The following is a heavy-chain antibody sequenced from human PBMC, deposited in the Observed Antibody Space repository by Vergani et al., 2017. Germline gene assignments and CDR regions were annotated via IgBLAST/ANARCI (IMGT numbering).Heavy chain of an antibody. J-gene: IGHJ6*02. V-gene: IGHV4-38-2*01. CDR2: IHHSGDT. CDR1: DSSIMTNPY. Sequence: QVQLQESGPGLVKPSETLTLTCDVSDSSIMTNPYWGWFRQSPGKGLEWIGCIHHSGDTHYNSSLKSRVSISIVSSSKFSLSLTSVNVAETAIYYCARHRGSGGFFPSSYFYGMDVWGHGTTVTVSS. D-gene: IGHD3-10*01. CDR3: ARHRGSGGFFPSSYFYGMDV.